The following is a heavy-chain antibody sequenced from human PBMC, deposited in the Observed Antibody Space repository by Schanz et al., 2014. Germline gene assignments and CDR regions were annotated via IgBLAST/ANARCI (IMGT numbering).Heavy chain of an antibody. CDR2: ISYDGRSK. CDR3: ASADYTNYFDY. J-gene: IGHJ4*02. CDR1: GFKFSIYA. Sequence: QVQLVESGGGLVKPGGSLRLSCAASGFKFSIYAMHWVRQAPGKGLEWVAVISYDGRSKDYADSVKGRFTISRDNSKNTVFLQMNSLRGEDTAVYYCASADYTNYFDYWGQGTLVTVSS. V-gene: IGHV3-30*04. D-gene: IGHD4-4*01.